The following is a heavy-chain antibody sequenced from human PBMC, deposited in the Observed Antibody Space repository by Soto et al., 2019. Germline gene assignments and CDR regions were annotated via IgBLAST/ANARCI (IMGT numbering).Heavy chain of an antibody. CDR2: IYYSGST. V-gene: IGHV4-59*01. CDR1: GGSMSSYY. J-gene: IGHJ5*02. Sequence: PSETLSLTCTVSGGSMSSYYWSWIRQPPGKGLEWIGYIYYSGSTNYNPSLKSRVTISVDTSKNQFSLKLSSVTAADTAVYYCAREDRGYSYTFDPWGQGTLVTVSS. CDR3: AREDRGYSYTFDP. D-gene: IGHD5-18*01.